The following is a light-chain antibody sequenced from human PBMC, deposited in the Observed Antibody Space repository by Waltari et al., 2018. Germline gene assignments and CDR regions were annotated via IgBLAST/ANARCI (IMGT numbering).Light chain of an antibody. CDR2: AAS. Sequence: DIQLTQSPSFLSASVRDRVPITCRASQGITTQLAWYQQKPGKGPKLLIYAASTLQSDIPSRFSGSGSGTEFTLTISSLQSEDFATYYCLHLNNFPLSFGGGTKVELK. CDR3: LHLNNFPLS. V-gene: IGKV1-9*01. J-gene: IGKJ4*01. CDR1: QGITTQ.